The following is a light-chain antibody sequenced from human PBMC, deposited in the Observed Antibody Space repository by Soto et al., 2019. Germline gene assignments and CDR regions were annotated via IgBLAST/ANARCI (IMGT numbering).Light chain of an antibody. CDR1: QSVSSN. J-gene: IGKJ1*01. CDR2: GAS. CDR3: QQYNNWPRT. Sequence: EIVMTQSPATLSVSPGERATLSCRASQSVSSNLAWYQQKPGQAPRLLIYGASTRATGIPARFSGSGSGTEFTLTISSLQSEDVAVYYCQQYNNWPRTFGQGTKVESK. V-gene: IGKV3-15*01.